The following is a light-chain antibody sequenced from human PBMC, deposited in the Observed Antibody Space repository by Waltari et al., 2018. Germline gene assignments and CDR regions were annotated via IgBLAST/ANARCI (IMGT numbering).Light chain of an antibody. J-gene: IGLJ3*02. V-gene: IGLV2-23*03. Sequence: QSALTQPASVSGSPGQSITISCTGTSRDVGSYNLVAWYQQHPGQAHKLMIYEGSQRPSGVSNRFSGSKSGNTASLTISWLQAEDEADYYCCSYVGSSTFGVFGGGTELTVL. CDR2: EGS. CDR3: CSYVGSSTFGV. CDR1: SRDVGSYNL.